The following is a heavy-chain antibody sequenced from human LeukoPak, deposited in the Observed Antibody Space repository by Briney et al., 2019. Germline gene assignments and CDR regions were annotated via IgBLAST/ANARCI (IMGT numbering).Heavy chain of an antibody. CDR3: ARDHDSSGYYYGYNWFDP. J-gene: IGHJ5*02. V-gene: IGHV3-21*01. CDR2: ISSSSSYI. Sequence: RGSLRLSCAASGFTFSSYSMNWVRQAPGKGLEWVSSISSSSSYIYYADSVKGRFTISRDNAKNSLYLQMNSLRAEDTAVYYCARDHDSSGYYYGYNWFDPWGQGTLVTVSS. D-gene: IGHD3-22*01. CDR1: GFTFSSYS.